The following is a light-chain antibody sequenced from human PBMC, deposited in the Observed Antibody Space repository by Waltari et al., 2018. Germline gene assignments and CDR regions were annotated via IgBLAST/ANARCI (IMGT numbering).Light chain of an antibody. CDR2: DAS. CDR3: QQYDILPLT. CDR1: HDISNC. J-gene: IGKJ3*01. Sequence: DIQMTQSPSSLSAYVGDRVTITCPASHDISNCLNWYQQKPGKAPKCLIYDASNLEAGVPSRFSGSGSGTHFTLTISSLQPEDIATYYCQQYDILPLTFGPGTKVDIK. V-gene: IGKV1-33*01.